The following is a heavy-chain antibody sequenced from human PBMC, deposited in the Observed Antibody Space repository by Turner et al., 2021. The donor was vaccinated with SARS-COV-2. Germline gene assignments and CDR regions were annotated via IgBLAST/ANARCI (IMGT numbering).Heavy chain of an antibody. CDR1: VYTLPELA. Sequence: QVQLVQSGAEVKKPGASVKVSCTVSVYTLPELAMHWVRQAPGKGLEWMGGFDPEDGKTIYAQNLQGRVTMTEDKATDTAYMELRSLRSEDTAVYYCASHYDIVNHYYAHRGYSGMDVWGQGTAVTVSS. J-gene: IGHJ6*02. D-gene: IGHD3-9*01. V-gene: IGHV1-24*01. CDR3: ASHYDIVNHYYAHRGYSGMDV. CDR2: FDPEDGKT.